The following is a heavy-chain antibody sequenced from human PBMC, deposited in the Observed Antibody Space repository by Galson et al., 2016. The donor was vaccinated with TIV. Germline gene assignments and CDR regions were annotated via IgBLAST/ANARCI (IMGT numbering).Heavy chain of an antibody. CDR3: ARIMSLVRGMDV. CDR1: GCTFSTEE. D-gene: IGHD3/OR15-3a*01. V-gene: IGHV3-23*01. Sequence: SRRLDCAASGCTFSTEEGRVGQQDTGKGREGGATSRRKGGNTDEAESGKGRFTISRDNSKNTLYLQMNSLKPEDTAGYYCARIMSLVRGMDVWGQATTVTVSS. J-gene: IGHJ6*02. CDR2: SRRKGGNT.